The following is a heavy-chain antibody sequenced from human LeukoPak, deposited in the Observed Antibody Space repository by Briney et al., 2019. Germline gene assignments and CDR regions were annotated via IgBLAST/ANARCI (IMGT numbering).Heavy chain of an antibody. CDR2: ISYDGSNK. D-gene: IGHD3-10*01. V-gene: IGHV3-30*03. Sequence: GGSLRLSCAASGFTFSSYSMSWVRQAPGKGLEWVAVISYDGSNKYYADSVKGRFTISRDNSKNTLYLQMNSLRAEDTAVYYCARVTMVRGVIQWGQGTLVTVSS. CDR3: ARVTMVRGVIQ. CDR1: GFTFSSYS. J-gene: IGHJ4*02.